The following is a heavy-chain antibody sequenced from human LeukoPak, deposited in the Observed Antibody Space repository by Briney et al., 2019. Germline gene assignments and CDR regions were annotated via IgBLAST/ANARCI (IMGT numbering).Heavy chain of an antibody. Sequence: GRSLRLSCAASGFRFDDSAMHWVRRAPGKGLEWVSGISWNSGTIAYADSVKGRFTISRDNTKNSLYLQMNSLRAEDTALYYCAKDRAQYYDNSGFTLDYWGQGTLATVSS. CDR3: AKDRAQYYDNSGFTLDY. CDR1: GFRFDDSA. V-gene: IGHV3-9*01. CDR2: ISWNSGTI. D-gene: IGHD3-22*01. J-gene: IGHJ4*02.